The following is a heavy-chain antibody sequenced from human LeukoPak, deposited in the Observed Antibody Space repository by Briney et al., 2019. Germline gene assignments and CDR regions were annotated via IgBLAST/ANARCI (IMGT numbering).Heavy chain of an antibody. CDR3: ARDRHIAVAGPGDY. CDR1: GFTFSSYG. CDR2: IWYDGSNK. D-gene: IGHD6-19*01. Sequence: GRSLRLSCAASGFTFSSYGMHWVRQAPGKGLEWVAVIWYDGSNKYYADSVKGRFTISRDNSKNTLYLQMNSLRAEDTAVYYCARDRHIAVAGPGDYWGQGTLVIVSS. V-gene: IGHV3-33*01. J-gene: IGHJ4*02.